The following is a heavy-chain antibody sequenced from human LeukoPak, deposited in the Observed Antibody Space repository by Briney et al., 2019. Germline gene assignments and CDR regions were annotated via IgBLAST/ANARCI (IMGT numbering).Heavy chain of an antibody. CDR1: GFTFSSYG. CDR2: ISYDGSNK. D-gene: IGHD6-13*01. J-gene: IGHJ6*02. Sequence: GGSLRLSCAASGFTFSSYGMHWVRQAPGKGLEWVAVISYDGSNKYYADSVKGRFTISRDNSRNTLYLQMNSLRAEDTAVYYCAKGASIAAADTYYYYYGMDVWGQGTTVTVSS. V-gene: IGHV3-30*18. CDR3: AKGASIAAADTYYYYYGMDV.